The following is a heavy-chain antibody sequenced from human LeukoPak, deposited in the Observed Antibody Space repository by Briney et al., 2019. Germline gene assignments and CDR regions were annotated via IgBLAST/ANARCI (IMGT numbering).Heavy chain of an antibody. V-gene: IGHV4-31*03. CDR2: FYYSWST. D-gene: IGHD2-21*02. CDR1: GGSISSPGYY. Sequence: SQTLSLTCTVSGGSISSPGYYWSWIRQHPGKGLGRIGYFYYSWSTYYNPSLKTRLTISVDRHENEFSLKQGPVTAADTAVYFCAGGGAYCVSDCYLPASDCWGQGTLVTVSS. J-gene: IGHJ4*02. CDR3: AGGGAYCVSDCYLPASDC.